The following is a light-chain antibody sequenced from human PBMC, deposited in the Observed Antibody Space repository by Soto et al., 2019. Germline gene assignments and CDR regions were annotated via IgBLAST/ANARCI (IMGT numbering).Light chain of an antibody. Sequence: AIQMTQSPSCLSSSVGDRVTITFRASQGIRNDLGWYQQKPEKAPKLLIYAASSLQSGVPSRFSGSGSGTDFTLTISSLQPEDFATYYCLQDYNYPPTFGQGTKVDI. CDR1: QGIRND. CDR2: AAS. J-gene: IGKJ1*01. CDR3: LQDYNYPPT. V-gene: IGKV1-6*01.